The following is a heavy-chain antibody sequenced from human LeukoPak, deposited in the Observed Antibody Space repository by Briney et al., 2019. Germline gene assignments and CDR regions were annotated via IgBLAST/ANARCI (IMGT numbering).Heavy chain of an antibody. CDR2: INGDGSTT. V-gene: IGHV3-74*01. J-gene: IGHJ4*02. Sequence: PGGSLRLSCAASGFTFSSHWMHWVRQAPGKGLVWVSRINGDGSTTTYADSVKGRFTISRDNAKNTLYLQMNSLRAEDTAVYYCVRVSAAGTHFDYWGQGALVTVSS. D-gene: IGHD6-13*01. CDR3: VRVSAAGTHFDY. CDR1: GFTFSSHW.